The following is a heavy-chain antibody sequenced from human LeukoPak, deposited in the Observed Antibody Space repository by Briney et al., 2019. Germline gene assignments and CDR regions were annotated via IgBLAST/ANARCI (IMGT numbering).Heavy chain of an antibody. CDR3: ARVKRGYSYGYVALDI. J-gene: IGHJ3*02. D-gene: IGHD5-18*01. V-gene: IGHV1-69*13. CDR2: IIPIFGTA. CDR1: GGTFSSYA. Sequence: SVKVSCKASGGTFSSYAISWVRQAPGQGLEWMGGIIPIFGTANYAQKFQGRVTITADESTSTAYMELSSLRSEDTAVYYCARVKRGYSYGYVALDIWGQGTMVTVSS.